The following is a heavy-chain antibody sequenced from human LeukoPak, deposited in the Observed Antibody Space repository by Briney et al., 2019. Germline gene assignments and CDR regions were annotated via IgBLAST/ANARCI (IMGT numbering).Heavy chain of an antibody. D-gene: IGHD6-19*01. Sequence: GGSLRLSCAASGFTFSDNYMSWIRQAPGKGLEWVSYISSSGNTTKNADSVKGRFTITRDNAKNSLYLQMNSLRTEDTAVYYCARDGGSAWFLDYWGQGTLVTVSS. V-gene: IGHV3-11*04. CDR1: GFTFSDNY. J-gene: IGHJ4*02. CDR3: ARDGGSAWFLDY. CDR2: ISSSGNTT.